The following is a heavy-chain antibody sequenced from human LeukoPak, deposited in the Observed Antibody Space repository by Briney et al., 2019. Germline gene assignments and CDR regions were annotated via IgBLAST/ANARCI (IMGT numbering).Heavy chain of an antibody. D-gene: IGHD2-2*01. Sequence: SETLSLTCTVSGGSISSYYWSWIRQPPGKGLEWIGYIYYSGSTNYNPSLKSRVTISVDTSKNQFSLKLSSVTAADTAVYYCARRSNVVVPAAMLDYYYMAVWGKGTTVTVSS. CDR3: ARRSNVVVPAAMLDYYYMAV. CDR1: GGSISSYY. CDR2: IYYSGST. V-gene: IGHV4-59*08. J-gene: IGHJ6*03.